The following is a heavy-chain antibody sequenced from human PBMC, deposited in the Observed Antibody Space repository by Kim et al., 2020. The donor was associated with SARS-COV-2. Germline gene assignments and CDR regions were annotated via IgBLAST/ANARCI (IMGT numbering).Heavy chain of an antibody. V-gene: IGHV1-2*06. Sequence: ASVKVSCKASGYTFTGYYMHWVRQAPGQGLEWMGRINPNSGGTNYAQKFQGRVTMTRDTSISTAYMELSRLRSDDTAVYYCARDPPLSSSDGMDVWGQGTTVTVSS. CDR3: ARDPPLSSSDGMDV. J-gene: IGHJ6*02. CDR1: GYTFTGYY. CDR2: INPNSGGT. D-gene: IGHD6-6*01.